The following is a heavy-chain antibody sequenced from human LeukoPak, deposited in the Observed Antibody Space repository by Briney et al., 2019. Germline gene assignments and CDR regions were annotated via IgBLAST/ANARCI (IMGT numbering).Heavy chain of an antibody. J-gene: IGHJ4*02. CDR1: GGSFSGHY. Sequence: SETLSLTCAVYGGSFSGHYWSWIRQPPGKGLEWIGEINHSGSTNYNPSLKSRVTISVDTSKNQLSLKLSSVTAADTAVYCCAVIYDLWSDYRRDYWGQGTLVTVSS. CDR2: INHSGST. CDR3: AVIYDLWSDYRRDY. V-gene: IGHV4-34*01. D-gene: IGHD3-3*01.